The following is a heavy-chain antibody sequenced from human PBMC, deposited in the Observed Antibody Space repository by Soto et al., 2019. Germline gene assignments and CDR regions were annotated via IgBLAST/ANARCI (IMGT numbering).Heavy chain of an antibody. CDR1: GGSISSGGYY. V-gene: IGHV4-31*03. J-gene: IGHJ6*02. D-gene: IGHD6-19*01. CDR2: IYYSGST. Sequence: QVQLQESGPGLVKPSQTLSLTCTVSGGSISSGGYYWSWIRQHPGKGLEWIGYIYYSGSTYYNPSLKSRVTISVDTSKNQFSLKLSSVTAADTAVYYCAREGSSGWRKDDNYYYYYGMDVWGQGTTVTVSS. CDR3: AREGSSGWRKDDNYYYYYGMDV.